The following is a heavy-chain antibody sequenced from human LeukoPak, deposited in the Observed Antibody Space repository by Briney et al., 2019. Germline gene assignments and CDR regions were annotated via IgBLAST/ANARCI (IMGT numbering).Heavy chain of an antibody. CDR2: INSDGSST. Sequence: PGGSLRLSCAASGFTFSSYWMHWVRQAPGKGLVWVSRINSDGSSTSYADSVKGRFIISKDNAKNSVYLQMNSLRVEDTAVYYCARVIAARPGDYFDYWGQGSLVTVSS. CDR3: ARVIAARPGDYFDY. D-gene: IGHD6-6*01. CDR1: GFTFSSYW. J-gene: IGHJ4*02. V-gene: IGHV3-74*01.